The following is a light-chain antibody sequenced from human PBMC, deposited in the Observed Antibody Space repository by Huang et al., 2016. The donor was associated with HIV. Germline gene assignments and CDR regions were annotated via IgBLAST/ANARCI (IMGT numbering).Light chain of an antibody. Sequence: DIQMTQSPSSLSAYVGDIVTITCRARHNVNTFLKWYQQTQGKAPKLRIYGSSTLQNWVPSRFSGSVSATYFTLTVISRRPEDFATYYCQQSYSSPYTFGQGTKLEIK. CDR2: GSS. J-gene: IGKJ2*01. CDR3: QQSYSSPYT. CDR1: HNVNTF. V-gene: IGKV1-39*01.